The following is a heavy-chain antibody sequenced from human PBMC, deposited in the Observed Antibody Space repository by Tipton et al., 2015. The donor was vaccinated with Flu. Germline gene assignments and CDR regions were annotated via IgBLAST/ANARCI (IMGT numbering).Heavy chain of an antibody. CDR2: IYYSGST. Sequence: LRLSCTVSGGSISSGGYYWSWIRQHPGKGLEWIGYIYYSGSTYYNPSLKSRVTISVDTSKNQFSLKLSSATAADTAVYYCARELVVVATIDYWGQGTLVTVSS. D-gene: IGHD2-15*01. J-gene: IGHJ4*02. V-gene: IGHV4-31*03. CDR1: GGSISSGGYY. CDR3: ARELVVVATIDY.